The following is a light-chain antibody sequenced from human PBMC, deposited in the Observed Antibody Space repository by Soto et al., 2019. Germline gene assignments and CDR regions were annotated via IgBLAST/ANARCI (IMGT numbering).Light chain of an antibody. J-gene: IGLJ3*02. V-gene: IGLV1-44*01. CDR3: ATWDDSLSGVE. Sequence: QSVLTQPPSTSGTPEQRVTIPCSGSGSNIGRNSVTWYQRLPGTAPKLLVYRNNQRPSGVPERFSGSKSGTSASLAISDLQSEDEADYYCATWDDSLSGVEFGGGTKLTVL. CDR2: RNN. CDR1: GSNIGRNS.